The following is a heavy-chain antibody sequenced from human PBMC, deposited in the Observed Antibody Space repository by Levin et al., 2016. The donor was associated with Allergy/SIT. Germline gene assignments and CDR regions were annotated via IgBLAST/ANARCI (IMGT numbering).Heavy chain of an antibody. J-gene: IGHJ6*02. Sequence: VRQMPGKGLEWMGIIYPGDSDTRYSPSFQGQVTISADKSISTAYLQWSSLKASDTAMYYCARLSSGIAVAGTVYYYGMDVWGQGTTVTVSS. V-gene: IGHV5-51*01. CDR2: IYPGDSDT. CDR3: ARLSSGIAVAGTVYYYGMDV. D-gene: IGHD6-19*01.